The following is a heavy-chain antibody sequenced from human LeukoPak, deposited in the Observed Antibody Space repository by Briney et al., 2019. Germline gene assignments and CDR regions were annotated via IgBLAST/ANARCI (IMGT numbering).Heavy chain of an antibody. Sequence: QSGGSLRLSCAASGFTFSSYSMNWVRQAPGKGLEWVSYISSSSTIYYADSVKGRFTISRDNAKNSLYLQMNSLRAEDTAVYYCARVVRRGSPFDYWGQGTLVTVSS. V-gene: IGHV3-48*01. CDR3: ARVVRRGSPFDY. J-gene: IGHJ4*02. CDR1: GFTFSSYS. D-gene: IGHD3-22*01. CDR2: ISSSSTI.